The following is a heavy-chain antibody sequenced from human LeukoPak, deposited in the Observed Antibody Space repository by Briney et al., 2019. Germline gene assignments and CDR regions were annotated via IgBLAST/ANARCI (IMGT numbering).Heavy chain of an antibody. Sequence: SSETLSLTCTVSGGSISSGSYYWSWIRQPAGKGLEWIGRIYSSGSTNYNPSLKSRVTISVDTSKNQFSLKLSSVTAADTAVYYCAREAVGAPYGYYYYYYMDVWGKGTTVTVSS. CDR1: GGSISSGSYY. V-gene: IGHV4-61*02. D-gene: IGHD1-26*01. J-gene: IGHJ6*03. CDR2: IYSSGST. CDR3: AREAVGAPYGYYYYYYMDV.